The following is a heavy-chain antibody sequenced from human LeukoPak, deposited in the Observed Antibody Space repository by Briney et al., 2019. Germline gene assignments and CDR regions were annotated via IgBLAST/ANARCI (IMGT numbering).Heavy chain of an antibody. D-gene: IGHD3-3*01. CDR1: GYSFNNYW. V-gene: IGHV5-51*01. CDR2: IYPSDSDT. Sequence: LKISCKGSGYSFNNYWIGWVRQMPGKGLEGMGIIYPSDSDTRYSPSYQGQVTISADTSTNTAYVQWSSLKASATAMYYCAGGANYDFWTGYFNYWGQGTLVTVSS. CDR3: AGGANYDFWTGYFNY. J-gene: IGHJ4*02.